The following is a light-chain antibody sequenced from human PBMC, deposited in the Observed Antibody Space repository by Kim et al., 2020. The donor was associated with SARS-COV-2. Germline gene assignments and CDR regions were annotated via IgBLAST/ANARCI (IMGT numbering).Light chain of an antibody. CDR3: SSYTGSTTLYV. Sequence: QSITISCTATSSDVVAYDDVSWFNQRPGKAPLLVIYAVRYRPSGISNRLAGSKSGNTASLTISGLQTEDEADYFCSSYTGSTTLYVFGTGTKVTVL. CDR2: AVR. CDR1: SSDVVAYDD. V-gene: IGLV2-14*03. J-gene: IGLJ1*01.